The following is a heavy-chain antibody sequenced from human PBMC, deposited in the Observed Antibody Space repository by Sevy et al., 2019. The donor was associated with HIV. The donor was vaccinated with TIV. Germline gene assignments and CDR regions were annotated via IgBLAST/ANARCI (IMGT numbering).Heavy chain of an antibody. V-gene: IGHV3-7*01. CDR1: GFTFSSYW. CDR3: ARSTGYSSSWYYYYAMDV. CDR2: IKQDGSEK. D-gene: IGHD6-13*01. J-gene: IGHJ6*02. Sequence: GGSLRLSCAASGFTFSSYWMSWVRQAPGKGLEWVANIKQDGSEKYYVDSVKGRFTISRDNAKNSLYLQMNSLRAEDTAVYYCARSTGYSSSWYYYYAMDVWGQGTTVTVSS.